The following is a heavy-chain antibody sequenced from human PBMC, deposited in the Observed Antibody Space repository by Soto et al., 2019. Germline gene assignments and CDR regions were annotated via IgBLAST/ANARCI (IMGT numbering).Heavy chain of an antibody. J-gene: IGHJ4*02. V-gene: IGHV3-33*06. CDR1: GLTFSSYG. D-gene: IGHD3-22*01. Sequence: GGSLRLSCAASGLTFSSYGMHWVRQAPGKGLEWVAVIWYDGSNKYYADSVKGRFTISRDNSKNTLYLQMNSLRAEDTTVYYCAKDSSGYYSSTVTRDYWGQGTLVTVSS. CDR3: AKDSSGYYSSTVTRDY. CDR2: IWYDGSNK.